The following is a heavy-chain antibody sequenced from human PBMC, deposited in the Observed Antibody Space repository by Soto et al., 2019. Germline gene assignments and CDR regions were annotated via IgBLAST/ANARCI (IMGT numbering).Heavy chain of an antibody. CDR2: IYYRGST. V-gene: IGHV4-30-4*01. Sequence: QVQLQESGPGLVKPSQTLSLTCTVSGGSISSGDYYWSWIRQPPGQGLEGIGYIYYRGSTYYNPALKSRVTMSVDTSKNQFSLKLSSVTAADTAVYYCASPNLAGSDNLYFDLWGRGTLVTVSS. CDR3: ASPNLAGSDNLYFDL. J-gene: IGHJ2*01. CDR1: GGSISSGDYY. D-gene: IGHD2-21*01.